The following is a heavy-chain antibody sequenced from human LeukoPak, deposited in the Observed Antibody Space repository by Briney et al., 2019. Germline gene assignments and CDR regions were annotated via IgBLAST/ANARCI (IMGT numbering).Heavy chain of an antibody. CDR1: GFTFSSYG. CDR2: ISYDGSNK. V-gene: IGHV3-33*05. J-gene: IGHJ4*02. Sequence: GGSLRLSCAASGFTFSSYGMHWVRQAPGKGLEWVAVISYDGSNKYYADSVKGRFTISRDNAKNSLYLQMNSLRAEDTAVYYCARCPAVSYFGYWGQGTLVTVSS. D-gene: IGHD2-8*01. CDR3: ARCPAVSYFGY.